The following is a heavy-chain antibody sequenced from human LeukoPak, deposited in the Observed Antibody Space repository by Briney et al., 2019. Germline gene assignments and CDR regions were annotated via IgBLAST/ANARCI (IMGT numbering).Heavy chain of an antibody. CDR3: ARVPPVQQLAPWYMDV. CDR2: IYHSGST. J-gene: IGHJ6*03. V-gene: IGHV4-38-2*02. D-gene: IGHD6-13*01. CDR1: GYSISSGYY. Sequence: SETLSLTCTVSGYSISSGYYWGWIRQPPGKGLEWIGSIYHSGSTYYNPTLKSRVTISVDTSKNQFSLKLSSVTAADTAVYYCARVPPVQQLAPWYMDVWGKGTTVTVSS.